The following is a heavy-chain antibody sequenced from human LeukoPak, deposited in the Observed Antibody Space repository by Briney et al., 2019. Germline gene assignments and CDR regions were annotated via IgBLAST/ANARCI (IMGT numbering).Heavy chain of an antibody. V-gene: IGHV3-73*01. CDR1: GFSFSGSA. CDR3: AKEVAVAGIDY. CDR2: IRSKANSDAT. Sequence: GGSLRLSCAASGFSFSGSALHWVRQASGKGLEWVGRIRSKANSDATAYAASVKGRFTISRDDSKNTAYLQMGSLKTEDTAVYYCAKEVAVAGIDYWGQGTLVTVSS. J-gene: IGHJ4*02. D-gene: IGHD6-19*01.